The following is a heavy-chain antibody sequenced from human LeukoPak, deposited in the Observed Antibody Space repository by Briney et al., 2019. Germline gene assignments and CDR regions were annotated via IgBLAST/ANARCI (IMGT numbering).Heavy chain of an antibody. V-gene: IGHV4-4*02. CDR2: ISLTGLT. J-gene: IGHJ4*02. CDR1: GGSISNTNW. Sequence: RSETLSLTCGVSGGSISNTNWWSWVRQPPGQGLEWIRKISLTGLTHYNPSLESRVTVSLDKSKNQLSLNLTYVTAADTAVYYGSRENGAFSPFGYWGQGTLVTVLS. D-gene: IGHD2-8*01. CDR3: SRENGAFSPFGY.